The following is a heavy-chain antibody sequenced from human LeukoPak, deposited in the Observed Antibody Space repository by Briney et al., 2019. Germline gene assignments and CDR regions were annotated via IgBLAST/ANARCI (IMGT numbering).Heavy chain of an antibody. Sequence: PGGSLRLSCAASGFTFSSYSMNWVRQAPGKGLEWVSYISSSTIYYADSVKGRFTISRDNAKNSLYLQMNSLRAEDTAVYYCARDLLALGYYDYVWGSYRKGDYFDYWGQGTLVTVSS. J-gene: IGHJ4*02. V-gene: IGHV3-48*01. D-gene: IGHD3-16*02. CDR1: GFTFSSYS. CDR2: ISSSTI. CDR3: ARDLLALGYYDYVWGSYRKGDYFDY.